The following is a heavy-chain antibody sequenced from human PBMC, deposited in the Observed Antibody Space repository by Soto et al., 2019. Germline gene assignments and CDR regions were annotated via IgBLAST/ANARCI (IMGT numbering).Heavy chain of an antibody. CDR2: ISSSTGYI. CDR3: ARMRGSYDFDY. V-gene: IGHV3-21*01. D-gene: IGHD1-26*01. J-gene: IGHJ4*02. Sequence: EVQLVESGGGLVKPGGSLRLSCASSGFTFSSYSMNWVRQAPGKGLEWVSSISSSTGYIDYADSVKGRFIISRDNAKNSLYLQMNSLRAEDTAVYYCARMRGSYDFDYWGQGTLVNVSS. CDR1: GFTFSSYS.